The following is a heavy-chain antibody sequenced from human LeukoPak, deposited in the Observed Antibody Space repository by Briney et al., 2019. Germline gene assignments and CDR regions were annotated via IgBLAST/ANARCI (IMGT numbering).Heavy chain of an antibody. CDR3: ARASAMPYGMDV. J-gene: IGHJ6*02. D-gene: IGHD2-2*01. Sequence: ASVKVSCKASGYTFTGYYMHWVRQATGQGLEWMGWMNPNSGNTGYAQKFQGRVTMTRNTSISTAYMELSSLRSEDTAVYYCARASAMPYGMDVWGQGTTATVSS. CDR2: MNPNSGNT. V-gene: IGHV1-8*02. CDR1: GYTFTGYY.